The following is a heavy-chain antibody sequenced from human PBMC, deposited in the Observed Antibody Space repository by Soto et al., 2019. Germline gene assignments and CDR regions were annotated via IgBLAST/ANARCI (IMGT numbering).Heavy chain of an antibody. V-gene: IGHV3-30-3*01. CDR1: GFTFSSYA. CDR2: ISYDGSNK. J-gene: IGHJ5*02. Sequence: ESGGGVVQPGRSLRLSCAASGFTFSSYAMHWVRQAPGKGLEWVAVISYDGSNKYYADSVKGRFTISRDNSKNTLYLQMNSLRAEDTAVYYCARDAPRSGSYYDNWFDPWGQGTLVTVSS. D-gene: IGHD1-26*01. CDR3: ARDAPRSGSYYDNWFDP.